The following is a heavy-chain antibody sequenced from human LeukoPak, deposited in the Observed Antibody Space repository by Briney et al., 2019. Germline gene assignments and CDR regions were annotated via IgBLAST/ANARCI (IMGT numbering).Heavy chain of an antibody. V-gene: IGHV1-69*05. CDR2: IIPIFGTA. Sequence: GSSVKVSCKASGGTFSSYAISWVRQAPGQGLERMGRIIPIFGTANYAQKFQGRVTITTDESTSTAYMELSSLRSEDTAVYYCARAHYYDSSGYLIWGQGTMVTVSS. CDR1: GGTFSSYA. D-gene: IGHD3-22*01. CDR3: ARAHYYDSSGYLI. J-gene: IGHJ3*02.